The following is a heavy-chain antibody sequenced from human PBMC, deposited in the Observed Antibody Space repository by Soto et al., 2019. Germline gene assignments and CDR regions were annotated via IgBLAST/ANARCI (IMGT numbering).Heavy chain of an antibody. CDR1: GFSFSNNG. CDR2: ISYDGSKK. D-gene: IGHD3-16*01. Sequence: QVQLVESGGVVVQPGRSLRLSCAASGFSFSNNGMHWVRQAPGKGLEWVAIISYDGSKKFYADSVKGRFTISRDNSKNTLYLQMNSLRVEDTAVYYCAKDRVESGLGEIDYWGQGTLVTVSS. J-gene: IGHJ4*02. V-gene: IGHV3-30*18. CDR3: AKDRVESGLGEIDY.